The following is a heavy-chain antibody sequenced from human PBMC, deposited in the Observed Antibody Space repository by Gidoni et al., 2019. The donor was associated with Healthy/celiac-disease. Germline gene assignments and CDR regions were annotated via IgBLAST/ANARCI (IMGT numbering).Heavy chain of an antibody. D-gene: IGHD6-25*01. CDR2: LYYSGST. J-gene: IGHJ5*02. CDR3: ARGGAASWFDP. Sequence: QVQLQASGPGLVKPSETLSLTCTVSGGSISSYYWSWIRQPPGKGLEWIGYLYYSGSTNYNPPLKSLVTISVDTSKNQFSLKLSSVTAADTAVYYCARGGAASWFDPWGQGTLVTVSS. CDR1: GGSISSYY. V-gene: IGHV4-59*08.